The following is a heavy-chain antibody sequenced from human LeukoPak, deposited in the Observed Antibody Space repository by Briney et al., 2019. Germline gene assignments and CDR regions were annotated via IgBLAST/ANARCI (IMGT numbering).Heavy chain of an antibody. V-gene: IGHV3-15*01. J-gene: IGHJ3*02. CDR2: IKSKTDGGTT. D-gene: IGHD6-13*01. CDR3: TTGPSIAAPKTVSMRDAFDI. Sequence: MNWVRQAPGKGLEWVGRIKSKTDGGTTDYAAPVKGRFTISRDDSKNTLYLQMNSLKTEDTAVYYCTTGPSIAAPKTVSMRDAFDIWGQGTMVTVSS.